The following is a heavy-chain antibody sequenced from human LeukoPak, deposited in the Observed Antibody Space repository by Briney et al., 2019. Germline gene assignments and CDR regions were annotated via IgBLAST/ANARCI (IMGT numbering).Heavy chain of an antibody. J-gene: IGHJ4*02. CDR1: GFTFSSYS. CDR2: MSSTGSYI. V-gene: IGHV3-21*01. CDR3: ATVSGSRWYGFSDY. D-gene: IGHD6-13*01. Sequence: GGSLRLSCAASGFTFSSYSMNWVRQAPGKGLEWVSSMSSTGSYISYADSVKGRFTISRDNAKNSLYLQMNSLRAEDTAVYYCATVSGSRWYGFSDYWGQGTLVTVSS.